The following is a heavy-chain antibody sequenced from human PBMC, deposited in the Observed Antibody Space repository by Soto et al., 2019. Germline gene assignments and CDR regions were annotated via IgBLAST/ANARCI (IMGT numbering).Heavy chain of an antibody. Sequence: ASVKVSCKASGYTFPSYGISWVRQAPGQGLEWMGWISAYNGNTNYAQKLQGRITMTTDTSTSTVYMERRRLRSDDAAVCDCARSSGRYSFYYGMDVWGQGTTVTVSS. CDR3: ARSSGRYSFYYGMDV. J-gene: IGHJ6*02. D-gene: IGHD1-26*01. CDR2: ISAYNGNT. CDR1: GYTFPSYG. V-gene: IGHV1-18*01.